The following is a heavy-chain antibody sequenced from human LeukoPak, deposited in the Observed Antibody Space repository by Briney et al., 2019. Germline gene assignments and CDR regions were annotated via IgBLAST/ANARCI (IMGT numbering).Heavy chain of an antibody. D-gene: IGHD4-17*01. CDR3: TRGGRDYGDTRFDP. CDR1: GYTFTSYY. V-gene: IGHV1-46*01. CDR2: INPSGGRT. J-gene: IGHJ5*02. Sequence: ASVKVSCKASGYTFTSYYMHWVRQAPGQGLEWMGMINPSGGRTTYAQKFQGRVTMTRDTSTSTAYIELYSLRSDDTAVYYCTRGGRDYGDTRFDPWGQGALVTVSS.